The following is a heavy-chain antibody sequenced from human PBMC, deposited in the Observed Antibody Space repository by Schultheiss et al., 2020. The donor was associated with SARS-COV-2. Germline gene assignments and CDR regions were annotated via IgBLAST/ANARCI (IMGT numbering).Heavy chain of an antibody. Sequence: GGSLRLSCAASGFTFSSYSMNWVRQAPGKGLEWVSGITWNSLSIAYADSVKGRFTISRDNSKNTLYLQMNSLRAEDTAVYSCANPGDRYWGQGTLVTVSS. V-gene: IGHV3-21*04. J-gene: IGHJ4*02. D-gene: IGHD1-1*01. CDR2: ITWNSLSI. CDR3: ANPGDRY. CDR1: GFTFSSYS.